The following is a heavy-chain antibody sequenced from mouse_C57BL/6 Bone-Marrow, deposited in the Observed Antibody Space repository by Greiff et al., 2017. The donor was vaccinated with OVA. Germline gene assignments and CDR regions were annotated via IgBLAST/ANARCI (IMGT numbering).Heavy chain of an antibody. V-gene: IGHV1-82*01. Sequence: VKLMESGPELVKPGASVKISCKASGYAFSSSWMNWVKQRPGKGLEWIGRIYPGDGDTNYNGKFKGKATLTADKSSSTAYMQLSSLTSEDSAVYFCARLYGSSLFAYWGQGTLVTVSA. J-gene: IGHJ3*01. CDR2: IYPGDGDT. D-gene: IGHD1-1*01. CDR1: GYAFSSSW. CDR3: ARLYGSSLFAY.